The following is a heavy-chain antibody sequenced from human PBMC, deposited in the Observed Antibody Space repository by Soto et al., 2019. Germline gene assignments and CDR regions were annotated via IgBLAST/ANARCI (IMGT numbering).Heavy chain of an antibody. V-gene: IGHV4-30-2*01. CDR2: IYHSGST. J-gene: IGHJ5*02. CDR3: ARGRGYSYSLDP. CDR1: GGSISSGGYS. Sequence: SETLSLTCAVSGGSISSGGYSWSWIRQPPGKGLEWIGYIYHSGSTYYNPSLKSRVTISVDRSKNQFSLKLSSVTAADTAVYYCARGRGYSYSLDPWGQGTLVTVSS. D-gene: IGHD5-18*01.